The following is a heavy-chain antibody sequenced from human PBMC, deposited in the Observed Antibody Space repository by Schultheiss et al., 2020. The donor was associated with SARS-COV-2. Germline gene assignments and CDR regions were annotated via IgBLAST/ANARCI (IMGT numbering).Heavy chain of an antibody. Sequence: SETLSLTCAVSGYSISSGGYYWSWIRQHPGKGLEWIGYIYYSGSTYYNPSLKSRVTISVDTSKNQFSLKLSSVTAADTAVYYCARRARGYYYDSSGYYPFDYWGQGTLVTVSS. CDR2: IYYSGST. V-gene: IGHV4-31*11. CDR1: GYSISSGGYY. J-gene: IGHJ4*02. D-gene: IGHD3-22*01. CDR3: ARRARGYYYDSSGYYPFDY.